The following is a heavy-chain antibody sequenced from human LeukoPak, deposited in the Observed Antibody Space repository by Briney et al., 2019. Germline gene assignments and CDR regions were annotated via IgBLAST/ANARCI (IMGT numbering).Heavy chain of an antibody. J-gene: IGHJ4*02. CDR1: GGSISSSSYY. Sequence: PSETLSHTCTVSGGSISSSSYYWGWIRQPPGKGLEWIGSIYYSGSTYYNPSLKSRVTISVDTSKNQFSLKLSSVTAADTAVYYCARQQQWLVLLYFDYWGQGTLVTVSS. CDR3: ARQQQWLVLLYFDY. CDR2: IYYSGST. D-gene: IGHD6-19*01. V-gene: IGHV4-39*01.